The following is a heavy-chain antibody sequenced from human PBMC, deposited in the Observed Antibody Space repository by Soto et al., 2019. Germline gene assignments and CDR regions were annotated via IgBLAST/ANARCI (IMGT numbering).Heavy chain of an antibody. CDR2: INHSGST. D-gene: IGHD4-17*01. J-gene: IGHJ6*02. CDR1: GGSFSGYY. V-gene: IGHV4-34*01. CDR3: ARGPDYGDIIFLYYYGMDV. Sequence: TSETLSLTCAVYGGSFSGYYWSWIRQPPGKGLEWIGEINHSGSTNYNPSLKSRVTISVDTSKNQFSLKPSSVTAADTAVYYCARGPDYGDIIFLYYYGMDVWGQGTTVTVSS.